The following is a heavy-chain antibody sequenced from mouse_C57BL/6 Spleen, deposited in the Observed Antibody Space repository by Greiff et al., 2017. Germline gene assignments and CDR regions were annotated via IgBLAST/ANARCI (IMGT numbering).Heavy chain of an antibody. CDR1: GYSFTGYY. CDR3: ASHYGSRDWYFDV. V-gene: IGHV1-31*01. D-gene: IGHD1-1*01. J-gene: IGHJ1*03. Sequence: EVHLVESGPELVKPGASVKISCKASGYSFTGYYMHWVKQSHGNILDWIGYIYPYNGVSSYNQKFKGKATLTVDKSSSTAYMELRSLTSEDSAVYYCASHYGSRDWYFDVWGTGTTVTVSS. CDR2: IYPYNGVS.